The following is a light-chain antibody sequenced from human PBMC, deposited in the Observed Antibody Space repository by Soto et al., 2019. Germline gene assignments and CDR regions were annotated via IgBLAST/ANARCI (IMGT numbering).Light chain of an antibody. Sequence: QSVLTQPASVSGSPGQSITISCIGTNNDIGRYRYVSWYQQHPGKAPKLIIYEVDYRPSGVSNRFSGSKSGNTASLTISGLQAEDEADYYCSSYTSSSTLGGVFGGGTKLTVL. CDR2: EVD. V-gene: IGLV2-14*01. CDR3: SSYTSSSTLGGV. CDR1: NNDIGRYRY. J-gene: IGLJ2*01.